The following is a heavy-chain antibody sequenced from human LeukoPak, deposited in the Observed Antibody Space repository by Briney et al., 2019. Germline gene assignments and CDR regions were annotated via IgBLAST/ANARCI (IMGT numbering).Heavy chain of an antibody. CDR1: GFTFSTYS. V-gene: IGHV3-21*01. CDR2: INSGSSYI. J-gene: IGHJ6*02. CDR3: ARYPKRCSRGSYYYYGMDV. Sequence: GGSLRLSCTASGFTFSTYSMNWVRQAPGKGLEWVSSINSGSSYINYADSVRGRFTISRDNAKNSLYLQMNSLRAEDTAVYYCARYPKRCSRGSYYYYGMDVWGQGTTVTVSS. D-gene: IGHD2-15*01.